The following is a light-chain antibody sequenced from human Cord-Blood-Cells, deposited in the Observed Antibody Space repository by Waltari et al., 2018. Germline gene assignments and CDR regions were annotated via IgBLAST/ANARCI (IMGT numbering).Light chain of an antibody. CDR1: QSVSSN. V-gene: IGKV3-15*01. Sequence: EIVMTQSPATLSVSPGARATLSCRASQSVSSNLAWYQQKPGKAPRLLIYGASTRATGIPARFSGSGSGTEFTLTISSLQSEDFAVYYCQQYNNWPMYTFGQGTKLEIK. CDR2: GAS. CDR3: QQYNNWPMYT. J-gene: IGKJ2*01.